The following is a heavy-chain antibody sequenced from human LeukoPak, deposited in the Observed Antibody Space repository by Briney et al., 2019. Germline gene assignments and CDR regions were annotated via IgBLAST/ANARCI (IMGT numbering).Heavy chain of an antibody. D-gene: IGHD1-26*01. J-gene: IGHJ4*02. CDR1: GYTFTSYG. CDR2: ISTYNGNT. V-gene: IGHV1-18*01. Sequence: ASVKVSCKASGYTFTSYGVSWVRQAPGQGLEWMGWISTYNGNTNYAQKFQGRVTMTTDTSTTTVFVELRGLRSDDTAVYFCAREAGGSYYRGLDYWGQGTLVTVSS. CDR3: AREAGGSYYRGLDY.